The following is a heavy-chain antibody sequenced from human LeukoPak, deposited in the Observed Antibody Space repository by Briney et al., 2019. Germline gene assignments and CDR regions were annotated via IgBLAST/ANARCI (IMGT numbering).Heavy chain of an antibody. CDR3: ARGEVQVTTYSDY. J-gene: IGHJ4*02. Sequence: ASVKVSCTASGYTFTGYYMHWVRQAPGQGLEWMGWINPNSGGTNYAQKFQGRVTMTRDTSISTAYMELSRLRSDDTAVYYCARGEVQVTTYSDYWGQGTLVTVSS. CDR2: INPNSGGT. V-gene: IGHV1-2*02. CDR1: GYTFTGYY. D-gene: IGHD4-17*01.